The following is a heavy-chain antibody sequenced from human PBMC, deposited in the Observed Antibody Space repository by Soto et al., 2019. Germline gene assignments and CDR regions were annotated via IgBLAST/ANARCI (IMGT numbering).Heavy chain of an antibody. CDR1: GGFISSYY. CDR2: IYYSGST. D-gene: IGHD2-2*02. Sequence: SETLSLTCTFSGGFISSYYWSWIRQPPGKGLEWIGYIYYSGSTNYNPSLKSRVTISVDTSKNQFSLKLSSVTAADTAVYYCARGRALDCSSTSCYKGGNWFDPWGQGTLVTVSS. CDR3: ARGRALDCSSTSCYKGGNWFDP. J-gene: IGHJ5*02. V-gene: IGHV4-59*01.